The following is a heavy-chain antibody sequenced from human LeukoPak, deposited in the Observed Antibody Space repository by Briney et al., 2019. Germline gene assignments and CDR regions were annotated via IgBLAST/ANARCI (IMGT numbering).Heavy chain of an antibody. CDR3: AREKYSSSSGFDY. CDR2: ISSSGSTI. J-gene: IGHJ4*02. Sequence: GGSLRLSCAASGFTFGDYYMSWIRQAPGKGLEWVSYISSSGSTIYYADSVKGRFTISRDNAKNSLYLQMNSLRAEDTAVYYCAREKYSSSSGFDYWGQGTLVTVSS. CDR1: GFTFGDYY. V-gene: IGHV3-11*04. D-gene: IGHD6-6*01.